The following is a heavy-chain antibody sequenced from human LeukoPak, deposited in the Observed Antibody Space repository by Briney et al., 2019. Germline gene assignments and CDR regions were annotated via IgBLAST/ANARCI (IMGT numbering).Heavy chain of an antibody. CDR2: ISGSGGST. Sequence: PGGSLRLSCAASGFTFSSYAMSWVRQAPGKGLEWVSTISGSGGSTYYADSVKGRFTISRDNSKNTLYLQMNSLRAEDTAVYYCAKAGFYYYGMDVWGQGTTVTVSS. J-gene: IGHJ6*02. CDR1: GFTFSSYA. CDR3: AKAGFYYYGMDV. D-gene: IGHD6-19*01. V-gene: IGHV3-23*01.